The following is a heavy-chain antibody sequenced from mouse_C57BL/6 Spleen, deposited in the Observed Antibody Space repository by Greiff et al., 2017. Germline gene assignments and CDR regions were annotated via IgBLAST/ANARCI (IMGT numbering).Heavy chain of an antibody. J-gene: IGHJ4*01. CDR1: GFTFSSYA. Sequence: EVQGVESGGGLVKPGGSLKLSCAASGFTFSSYAMSWVRQTPEKRLEWVATISDGGSYTYYPDNVKGRFTISRDNAKNNRYLQMSHLKSEDTAMYYCAREIYYYGFYAMDYWGQGTSVTVSS. V-gene: IGHV5-4*01. CDR2: ISDGGSYT. D-gene: IGHD1-1*01. CDR3: AREIYYYGFYAMDY.